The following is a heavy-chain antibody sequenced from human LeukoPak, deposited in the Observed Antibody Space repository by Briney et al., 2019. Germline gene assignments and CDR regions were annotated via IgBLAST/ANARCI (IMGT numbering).Heavy chain of an antibody. CDR1: GHTFTPCD. CDR2: MNPNSGNT. Sequence: VSVKASCKPSGHTFTPCDINWVRQATGQGLEWMGWMNPNSGNTGYGQSCHRRITMTRDLSISPAYMELSNLTSEYPAIYTSVTSGRRDNGGQETLVTVS. V-gene: IGHV1-8*01. CDR3: VTSGRRDN. D-gene: IGHD1-1*01. J-gene: IGHJ4*02.